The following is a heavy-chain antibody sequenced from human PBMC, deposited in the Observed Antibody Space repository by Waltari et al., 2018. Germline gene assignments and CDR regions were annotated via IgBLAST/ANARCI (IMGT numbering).Heavy chain of an antibody. D-gene: IGHD2-8*02. CDR2: IIPILGIA. J-gene: IGHJ4*02. CDR3: ARDVAVDWGWLGY. V-gene: IGHV1-69*04. Sequence: QVQLVQSGAEVKKPGSSVKVSCKASGGTFSSYASSWVRQAPGQGLEWLGEIIPILGIANYAQKFQGRVTITADESTSTAYMELRSLRSEDTAVYYCARDVAVDWGWLGYWGQGTLVTVSS. CDR1: GGTFSSYA.